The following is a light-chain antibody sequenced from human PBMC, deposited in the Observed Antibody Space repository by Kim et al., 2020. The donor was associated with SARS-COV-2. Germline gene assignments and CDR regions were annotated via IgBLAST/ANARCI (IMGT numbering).Light chain of an antibody. CDR1: HDISHY. CDR3: QSYNSAPWT. V-gene: IGKV1-27*01. CDR2: AAS. Sequence: GDSFTITCRASHDISHYLAWFQQKPGEAPKLLIYAASALHSEVPSRFSGSGSGTDFTLTISSLQPEDVATFYCQSYNSAPWTFGQGTKVDIK. J-gene: IGKJ1*01.